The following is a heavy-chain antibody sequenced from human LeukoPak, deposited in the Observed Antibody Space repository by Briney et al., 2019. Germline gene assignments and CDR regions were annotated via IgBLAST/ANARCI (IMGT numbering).Heavy chain of an antibody. CDR3: ARRSSGYYYGFDY. D-gene: IGHD3-22*01. Sequence: PSETLSLTCTVSGGSISSYYWSWIRQPPGKGLEWIGYIYYSGSTNYNPSLKSRVTISVDTSKNQFSLKLSSVTAADTAVYYCARRSSGYYYGFDYWGQGTLVTVSS. V-gene: IGHV4-59*08. J-gene: IGHJ4*02. CDR1: GGSISSYY. CDR2: IYYSGST.